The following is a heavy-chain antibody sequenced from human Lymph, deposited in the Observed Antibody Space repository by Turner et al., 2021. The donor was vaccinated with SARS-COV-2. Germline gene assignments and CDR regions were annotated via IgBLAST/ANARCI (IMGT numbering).Heavy chain of an antibody. V-gene: IGHV1-69*04. J-gene: IGHJ5*02. D-gene: IGHD1-26*01. CDR2: IIPILGKA. Sequence: QVQLVQSGAEVKKPGSSVQVSCKASGGTFSSYAINWVRQAPGQGLEWMGRIIPILGKANYAQKFQGRVTIPADKSTSTAYMELSSLRSEDTAVYYCARGRLDSFGGGYYSWFDPWGQGTLVTVSS. CDR3: ARGRLDSFGGGYYSWFDP. CDR1: GGTFSSYA.